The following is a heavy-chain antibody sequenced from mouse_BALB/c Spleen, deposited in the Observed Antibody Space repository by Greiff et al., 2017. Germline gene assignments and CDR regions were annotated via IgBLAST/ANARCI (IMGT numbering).Heavy chain of an antibody. V-gene: IGHV1S81*02. Sequence: QVQLKESGAELVKPGASVKLSCKASGYTFTSYYMYWVKQRPGQGLEWIGEINPSNGGTNFNEKFKSKATLTVDKSSSTAYMQLSSLTSEDSAVYYCTRRGGLRLRFAYWGQGTLVTVSA. J-gene: IGHJ3*01. CDR3: TRRGGLRLRFAY. D-gene: IGHD1-2*01. CDR1: GYTFTSYY. CDR2: INPSNGGT.